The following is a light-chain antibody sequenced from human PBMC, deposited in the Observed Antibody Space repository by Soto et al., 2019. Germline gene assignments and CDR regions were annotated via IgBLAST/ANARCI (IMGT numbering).Light chain of an antibody. Sequence: QPVLNQPPSASGTPEQRVTISCSGTTSNIGSNPVNWYQQLPGTAPKLLIYSNIQRPSGVPDRLSGSKSGTSASLAIRGLQSEYDADHYCAAWDDSLNGYVFGTGSKVTDL. J-gene: IGLJ1*01. CDR3: AAWDDSLNGYV. CDR1: TSNIGSNP. CDR2: SNI. V-gene: IGLV1-44*01.